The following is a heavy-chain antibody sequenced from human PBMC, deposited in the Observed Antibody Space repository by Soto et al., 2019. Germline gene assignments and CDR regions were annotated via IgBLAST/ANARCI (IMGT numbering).Heavy chain of an antibody. CDR1: GLTFSMYW. D-gene: IGHD3-22*01. Sequence: GGSMRLSCAAPGLTFSMYWMSWVRQAPGKGLEWVSVIYSGGSTYYADSVKGRFTISRDNSKNTLCLQMNSLRAEDTAVYYCTTKTYYYDTTGYPDAFDIWGQGTMVTVSS. V-gene: IGHV3-66*01. J-gene: IGHJ3*02. CDR2: IYSGGST. CDR3: TTKTYYYDTTGYPDAFDI.